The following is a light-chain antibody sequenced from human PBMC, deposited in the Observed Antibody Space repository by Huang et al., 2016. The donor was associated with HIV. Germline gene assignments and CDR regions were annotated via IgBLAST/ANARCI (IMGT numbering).Light chain of an antibody. CDR2: LGS. CDR3: MEALKTPYT. CDR1: QRLLHTNAYNY. Sequence: DIVMIQSPLSLPVTPGEPASISCRSSQRLLHTNAYNYLDWYLQKPGQSPQLLIYLGSSRASGVPDRFSGGGSGTRFSLNINRVEAEDAGIYYCMEALKTPYTFGQGTKLEIK. V-gene: IGKV2-28*01. J-gene: IGKJ2*01.